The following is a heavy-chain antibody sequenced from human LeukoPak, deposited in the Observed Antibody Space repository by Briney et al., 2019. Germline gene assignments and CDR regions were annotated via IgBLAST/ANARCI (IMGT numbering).Heavy chain of an antibody. V-gene: IGHV2-5*02. CDR1: GFSLSTGGVGVG. D-gene: IGHD3-10*01. Sequence: SGPTLVNPTQTVTLTCTFSGFSLSTGGVGVGVGWIRQPPGNALEWLALIYWDDDKRYSPSLKSRLTITKDTSKNQVVLTMTNMDPADTATYYCAHPGGPGSFDVWGQGTVVTVSS. CDR3: AHPGGPGSFDV. CDR2: IYWDDDK. J-gene: IGHJ3*01.